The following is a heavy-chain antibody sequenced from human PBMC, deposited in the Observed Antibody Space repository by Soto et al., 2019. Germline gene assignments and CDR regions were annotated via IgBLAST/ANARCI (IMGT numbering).Heavy chain of an antibody. D-gene: IGHD5-18*01. J-gene: IGHJ6*02. CDR3: ARKLTHTAMADSYYGMDV. V-gene: IGHV1-69*13. CDR1: GGTFSSYA. Sequence: SVEVSCKASGGTFSSYAISWVRQAPGQGLEWMGGIIPIFGTANYAQKFQGRVTITADESTSTAYMELSSLRSEDTAVYYCARKLTHTAMADSYYGMDVWGQG. CDR2: IIPIFGTA.